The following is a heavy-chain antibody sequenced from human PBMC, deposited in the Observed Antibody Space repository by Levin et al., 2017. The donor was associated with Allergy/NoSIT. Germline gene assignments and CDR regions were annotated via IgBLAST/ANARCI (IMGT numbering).Heavy chain of an antibody. CDR2: IRSKAYGGTT. Sequence: GGSLRLSCTASGFTFGDYAMSWFRQAPGKGLEWVGFIRSKAYGGTTEYAASVKGRFTISRDDSKSIAYLQMNSLKTEDTAVYYCTRVGVYSTPTFADYWGQGTLVTVSS. CDR3: TRVGVYSTPTFADY. D-gene: IGHD4-11*01. CDR1: GFTFGDYA. J-gene: IGHJ4*02. V-gene: IGHV3-49*03.